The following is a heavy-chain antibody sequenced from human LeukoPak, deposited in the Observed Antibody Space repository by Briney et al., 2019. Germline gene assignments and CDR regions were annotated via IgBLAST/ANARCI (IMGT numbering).Heavy chain of an antibody. CDR1: GDSVSSNSVT. V-gene: IGHV6-1*01. Sequence: LSQTLSLTCAISGDSVSSNSVTWNWIRQSPSRGLERLGRKYYRSTWYNDYAVSVRGRITVNPDTSKNQFSLHLNSVTPEDTAVYYCARRLTQYDCFDPWGQGILVTVSS. CDR2: KYYRSTWYN. D-gene: IGHD2-2*01. J-gene: IGHJ5*02. CDR3: ARRLTQYDCFDP.